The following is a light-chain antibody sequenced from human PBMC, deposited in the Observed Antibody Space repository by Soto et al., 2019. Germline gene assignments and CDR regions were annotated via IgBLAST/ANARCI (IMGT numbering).Light chain of an antibody. J-gene: IGKJ1*01. Sequence: TKSPGKVTMSPGERASLSCMASQRVSSSYLAWYQQKPGQAPRLLIYCASTRGTGIPGRFSGSGSGTDVTLISSRQAADDLPLYCYQHCCSPFTFGQGTKVDIK. V-gene: IGKV3-20*01. CDR1: QRVSSSY. CDR2: CAS. CDR3: QHCCSPFT.